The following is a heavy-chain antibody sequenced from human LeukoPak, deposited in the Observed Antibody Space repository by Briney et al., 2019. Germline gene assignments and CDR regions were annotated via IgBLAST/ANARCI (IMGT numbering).Heavy chain of an antibody. CDR1: GFTFSSYS. V-gene: IGHV3-21*01. CDR2: ISSSSSYI. CDR3: ARAYYYYGSGSSYDY. D-gene: IGHD3-10*01. J-gene: IGHJ4*02. Sequence: PGGSLRLSCAASGFTFSSYSMNWVRQAPGKGLEWVSSISSSSSYIYYADSVKGRFTISRDNAENSLYLQMNSLRAEDTAVYYCARAYYYYGSGSSYDYWGQGTLVTVSS.